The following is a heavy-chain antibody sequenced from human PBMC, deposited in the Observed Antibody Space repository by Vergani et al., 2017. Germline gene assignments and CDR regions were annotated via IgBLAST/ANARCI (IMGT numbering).Heavy chain of an antibody. D-gene: IGHD3-22*01. V-gene: IGHV4-61*02. CDR3: ARENYYDSSGYYWGYYYYGMDV. J-gene: IGHJ6*02. Sequence: QVQLQESGPGLVKPSQTLSLTCTVSGGSISSGNYYWSWIRQPAGKGLEWIGRRYTSGSTNYKPSLKSRVNISVDTSKTQFSLKLSSVTAADTAVYYCARENYYDSSGYYWGYYYYGMDVWGQGTTVTVSS. CDR2: RYTSGST. CDR1: GGSISSGNYY.